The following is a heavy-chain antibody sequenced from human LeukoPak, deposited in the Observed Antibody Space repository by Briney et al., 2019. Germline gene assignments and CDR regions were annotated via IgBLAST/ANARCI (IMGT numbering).Heavy chain of an antibody. Sequence: QPGGSLRLSCAASGFTFSTYGMHWVRQAPGKGLEYVSAISSNGDSRYYANSVKGRFTISRDNSKNTLYLQVGSLRAEDMAVYYCAREAAYDYDVLTGYDYWGQGTLVTVSS. CDR1: GFTFSTYG. CDR2: ISSNGDSR. V-gene: IGHV3-64*01. D-gene: IGHD3-9*01. J-gene: IGHJ4*02. CDR3: AREAAYDYDVLTGYDY.